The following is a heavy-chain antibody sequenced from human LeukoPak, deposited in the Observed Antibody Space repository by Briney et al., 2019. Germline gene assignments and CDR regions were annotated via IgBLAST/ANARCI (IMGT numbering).Heavy chain of an antibody. Sequence: SETLSLTCTVSGGSISSYYWSWIRQPPGKGLEWIGYIYYSGSTNYNPSLKSRVTISVDTFKNQFSLKLSSVTAADTAVYYCASSYSSGWYYYYGMDVWGQGTTVTVSS. V-gene: IGHV4-59*08. CDR3: ASSYSSGWYYYYGMDV. CDR1: GGSISSYY. D-gene: IGHD6-19*01. CDR2: IYYSGST. J-gene: IGHJ6*02.